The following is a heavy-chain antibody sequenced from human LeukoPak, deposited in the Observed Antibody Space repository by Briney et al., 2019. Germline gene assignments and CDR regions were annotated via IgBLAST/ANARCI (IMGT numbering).Heavy chain of an antibody. CDR2: IYYSGST. D-gene: IGHD3-3*01. V-gene: IGHV4-39*01. CDR3: ARPVPTIFGVVTADAFDI. Sequence: SETLSLTCTVSGGSISSSSYYWGWIRQPPGKGLEWIGSIYYSGSTYYNPSLKSRVTISVDTSKNQFSLKLSSVTAADTAVYYCARPVPTIFGVVTADAFDIWGQGTMVTVSS. CDR1: GGSISSSSYY. J-gene: IGHJ3*02.